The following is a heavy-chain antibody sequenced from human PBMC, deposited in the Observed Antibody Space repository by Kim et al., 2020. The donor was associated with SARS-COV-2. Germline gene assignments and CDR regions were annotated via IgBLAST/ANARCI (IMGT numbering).Heavy chain of an antibody. CDR1: GFTFSSYA. J-gene: IGHJ4*02. D-gene: IGHD3-10*01. Sequence: GGSLRLSCAASGFTFSSYAMSWVRQAPGKGLEWVSAISGSGGSTYYADSVKGRFTISRDNSKNTLYLQMNSLRAEDTAVYYCAKIHPLIGPNRGAFGYWGQGTLVTVSS. CDR3: AKIHPLIGPNRGAFGY. CDR2: ISGSGGST. V-gene: IGHV3-23*01.